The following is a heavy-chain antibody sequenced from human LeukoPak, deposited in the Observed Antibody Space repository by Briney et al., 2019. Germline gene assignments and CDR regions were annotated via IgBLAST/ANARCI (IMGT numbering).Heavy chain of an antibody. CDR1: GVTVSSNY. J-gene: IGHJ4*02. V-gene: IGHV3-53*01. CDR3: ARDEVYCGGDCYPTLYY. D-gene: IGHD2-21*02. Sequence: PGGSLRLSCAASGVTVSSNYMSCVRQAPGKGLEWVSVIYSGGSTYYADSVKGRFTISRDNSKNTLYLQMNSLRAEDTAVYHCARDEVYCGGDCYPTLYYWGQGTLVTVSS. CDR2: IYSGGST.